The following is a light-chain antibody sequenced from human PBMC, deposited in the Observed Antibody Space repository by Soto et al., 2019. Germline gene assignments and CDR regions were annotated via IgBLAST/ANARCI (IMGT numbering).Light chain of an antibody. Sequence: EIVMTQSPATLSVSPGERATLSCRASQSVSSNLAWYQQKPGQAPRLLIYGASTRATGIPARISGSGSGTELTLTISSLQSEDFAVYYCQQYNNWPAITFGQGTRLEIK. V-gene: IGKV3-15*01. CDR2: GAS. CDR1: QSVSSN. J-gene: IGKJ5*01. CDR3: QQYNNWPAIT.